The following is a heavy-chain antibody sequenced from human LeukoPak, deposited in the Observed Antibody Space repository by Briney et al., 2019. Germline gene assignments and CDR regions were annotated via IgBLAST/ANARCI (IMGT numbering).Heavy chain of an antibody. CDR1: GDSISSSSYY. J-gene: IGHJ1*01. V-gene: IGHV4-61*02. CDR3: ARGRPSDIVAVTADDV. D-gene: IGHD2-21*02. CDR2: IYTSRST. Sequence: SETLSLTCTVSGDSISSSSYYWSWIRQSPGKRLEWIGRIYTSRSTNYNPSLESRVTISIDTSKNQFSLRLTSVTAADTAVYFCARGRPSDIVAVTADDVWGQGTLVTVSS.